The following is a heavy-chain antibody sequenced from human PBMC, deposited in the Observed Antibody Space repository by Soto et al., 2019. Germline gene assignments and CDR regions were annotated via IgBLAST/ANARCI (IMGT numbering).Heavy chain of an antibody. CDR1: GGYIGSYY. D-gene: IGHD3-16*01. J-gene: IGHJ3*01. V-gene: IGHV4-59*08. CDR2: IYYSGST. CDR3: ARRYGWAFDL. Sequence: QVQLQESGPGLVKPSETQSLTCTVSGGYIGSYYWSWIRQPPGKGLEWIGYIYYSGSTNYNPSLKSRVTISVDTSKNQFSLKLSSVTAADTAVYYCARRYGWAFDLWGQGTMVTVSS.